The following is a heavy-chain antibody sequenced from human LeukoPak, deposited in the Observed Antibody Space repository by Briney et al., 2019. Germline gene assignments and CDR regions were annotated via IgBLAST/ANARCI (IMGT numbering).Heavy chain of an antibody. D-gene: IGHD5-18*01. CDR1: GFTFSSYW. CDR3: ARGASGIQIWFFDP. J-gene: IGHJ5*02. V-gene: IGHV3-7*01. CDR2: IKQDGSEK. Sequence: GGSLRLSCAASGFTFSSYWMSWVRQAPGEGLEWVANIKQDGSEKYYVDSVKGRFTISRDNAKKSLYLEMNSLRAEDTAVYYCARGASGIQIWFFDPWGQGTLVTVSS.